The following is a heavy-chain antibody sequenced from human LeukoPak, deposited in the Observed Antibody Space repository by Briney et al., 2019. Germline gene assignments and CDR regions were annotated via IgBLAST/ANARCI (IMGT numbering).Heavy chain of an antibody. CDR3: ARDLITMVRGVMVGYYFDY. Sequence: SETLSLTCTVSGGSINTASYYWGWIRQPPGKGLEWIGSIYHSGSTYYNPSLKSRVTISVDTSKNQFSLKLSSVTAADTAVYYCARDLITMVRGVMVGYYFDYWGQGTLVTVSS. J-gene: IGHJ4*02. D-gene: IGHD3-10*01. CDR2: IYHSGST. CDR1: GGSINTASYY. V-gene: IGHV4-39*07.